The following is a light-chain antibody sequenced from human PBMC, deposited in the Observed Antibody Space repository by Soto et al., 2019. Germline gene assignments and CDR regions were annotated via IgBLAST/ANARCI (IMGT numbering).Light chain of an antibody. CDR1: QDISNH. V-gene: IGKV1-33*01. J-gene: IGKJ4*01. Sequence: DIQMTQSPSSLSASVGDRVTITCQASQDISNHLNWYQQKPGEAPKFLIYDASNLEREVPTRFSGSGSGTDFTFTITSLQPEDIATYYCQQYDNLQVTFGGGTKVEIK. CDR3: QQYDNLQVT. CDR2: DAS.